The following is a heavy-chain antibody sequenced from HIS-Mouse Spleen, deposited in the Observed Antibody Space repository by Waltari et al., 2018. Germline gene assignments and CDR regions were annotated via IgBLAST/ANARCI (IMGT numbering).Heavy chain of an antibody. J-gene: IGHJ2*01. V-gene: IGHV4-39*07. CDR2: IYYSGST. D-gene: IGHD6-13*01. CDR3: AREIPYSSSWYDWYFDL. Sequence: QLQLQESGPGLVKPSETLSLTCTVSGGPISSSRYHRGWIRQPPGKGLEWIGSIYYSGSTYYNPSLKSRVTISVDTSKNQFSLKLSSVTAADTAVYYCAREIPYSSSWYDWYFDLWGRGTLVTVSS. CDR1: GGPISSSRYH.